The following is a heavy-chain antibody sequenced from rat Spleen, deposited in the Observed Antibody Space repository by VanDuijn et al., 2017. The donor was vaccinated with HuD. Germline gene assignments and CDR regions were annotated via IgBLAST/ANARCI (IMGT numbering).Heavy chain of an antibody. V-gene: IGHV5-22*01. CDR2: ISYEGSST. D-gene: IGHD2-7*01. Sequence: EVHLVESGGGLVQPGRSLKLSCAASGFTFSDYYMAWVRQAPRKGLEWVASISYEGSSTYYPDSGKGRFSISRDNVKSTLYLQMDSLRSEDTATYYCARHGYLSPFDYWGQGVMVTVSS. CDR3: ARHGYLSPFDY. CDR1: GFTFSDYY. J-gene: IGHJ2*01.